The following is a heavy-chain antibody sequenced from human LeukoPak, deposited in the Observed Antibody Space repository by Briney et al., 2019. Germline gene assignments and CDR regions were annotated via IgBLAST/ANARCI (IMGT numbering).Heavy chain of an antibody. CDR2: IIPIPGIA. J-gene: IGHJ6*02. CDR3: ARGGHCSSTSCYNYYYYGMDV. V-gene: IGHV1-69*04. CDR1: GGTFSSYA. D-gene: IGHD2-2*01. Sequence: ASVKVSCKASGGTFSSYAISWVRQAPGQGLEWMGRIIPIPGIANYAQKFQGRVTITADKSTSTAYMELSSLRSEDTAVYYCARGGHCSSTSCYNYYYYGMDVWGQGTTVTVSS.